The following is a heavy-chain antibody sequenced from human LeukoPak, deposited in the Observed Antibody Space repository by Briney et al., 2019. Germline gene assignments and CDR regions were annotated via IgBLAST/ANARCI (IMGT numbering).Heavy chain of an antibody. Sequence: PGGSLRLSCAASGFTFSSYWMSWVHQAPGKGLEWVANIKQDGSEKYYVDSVRGRFTISRDNAKNSLYLQMNSLRAEDTAVYYCARSPYYYGSGSHMDVWGKGTTVTISS. CDR1: GFTFSSYW. D-gene: IGHD3-10*01. J-gene: IGHJ6*03. V-gene: IGHV3-7*01. CDR3: ARSPYYYGSGSHMDV. CDR2: IKQDGSEK.